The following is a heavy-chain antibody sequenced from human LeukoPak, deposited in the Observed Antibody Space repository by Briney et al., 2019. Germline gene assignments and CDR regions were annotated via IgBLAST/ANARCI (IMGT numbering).Heavy chain of an antibody. CDR3: ARNGGVAAATFDY. J-gene: IGHJ4*02. CDR2: IYNGGST. D-gene: IGHD6-13*01. Sequence: PGGSLRLSCAASGFTVSSNYMSWVRQAPGKGLEWVSVIYNGGSTYYADSVKGRLTISRDNSKNTLYLQMNSLRAEDTAVYYCARNGGVAAATFDYWGQGTLVTVSS. V-gene: IGHV3-53*01. CDR1: GFTVSSNY.